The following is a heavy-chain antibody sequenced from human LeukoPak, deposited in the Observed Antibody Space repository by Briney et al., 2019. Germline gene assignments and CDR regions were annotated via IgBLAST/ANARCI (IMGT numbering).Heavy chain of an antibody. Sequence: GGSLRLSCAASGFTFSSYSMNWVRQAPGKGMEWVSSISSSSSYIYYADSVKGRFTISRDNAKNSLYLQMNSLRAEDTAVYYCARGQRGTMVRGVIIKWGQGTLVTVSS. CDR1: GFTFSSYS. CDR3: ARGQRGTMVRGVIIK. V-gene: IGHV3-21*01. D-gene: IGHD3-10*01. J-gene: IGHJ4*02. CDR2: ISSSSSYI.